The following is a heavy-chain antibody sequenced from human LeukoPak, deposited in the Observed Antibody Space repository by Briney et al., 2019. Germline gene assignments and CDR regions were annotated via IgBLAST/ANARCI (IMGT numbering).Heavy chain of an antibody. Sequence: GGSLRLSCAASGFTFSNALMSWVRQAPGKGLEWVGLIKSKTDGETTDYAAPVKGRFTISRDDSKNTLYLQMNSLKTEDTAVYYCTTVGSSWGQGTLVTVSS. J-gene: IGHJ4*02. D-gene: IGHD6-13*01. CDR2: IKSKTDGETT. V-gene: IGHV3-15*01. CDR1: GFTFSNAL. CDR3: TTVGSS.